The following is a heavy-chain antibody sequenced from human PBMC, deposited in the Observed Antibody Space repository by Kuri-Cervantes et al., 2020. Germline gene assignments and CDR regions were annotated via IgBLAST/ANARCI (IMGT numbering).Heavy chain of an antibody. V-gene: IGHV3-33*01. D-gene: IGHD6-19*01. CDR1: EFSSNNDG. Sequence: SLKISCAASEFSSNNDGLHLVRQTPGKWMEWVTLIWYDESIKYYADSMKSRFTITRASSKNTLYLQMNSLRADDTAVYYCAVRQWLDIWGQGTMVTVSS. CDR2: IWYDESIK. CDR3: AVRQWLDI. J-gene: IGHJ3*02.